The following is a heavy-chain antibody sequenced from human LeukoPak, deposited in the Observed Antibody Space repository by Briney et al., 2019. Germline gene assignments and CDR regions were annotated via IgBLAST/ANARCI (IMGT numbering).Heavy chain of an antibody. CDR1: GASISYSSYY. J-gene: IGHJ4*02. V-gene: IGHV4-39*01. CDR3: ARAHSGSYPDHFDY. CDR2: IYYGGST. D-gene: IGHD1-26*01. Sequence: SETLSLTCTVSGASISYSSYYWAWIRQPPGKGLEWIGSIYYGGSTYYNSSLKSRLTVSVDTSKNQFSLKLSSVTAADTAVYYCARAHSGSYPDHFDYWGQGTLVTVSS.